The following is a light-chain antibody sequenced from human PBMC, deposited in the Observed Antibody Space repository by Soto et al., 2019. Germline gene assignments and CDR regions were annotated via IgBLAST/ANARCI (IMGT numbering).Light chain of an antibody. V-gene: IGKV3-15*01. CDR1: QSIGIN. CDR3: QQYNNWPPWT. Sequence: EIVMTQSPATLSVSPGERATLSCRASQSIGINLAWYQQKPGQAPRLLIYAASIRATDFPARFSGSGSGTEFTLTISGLQSDDFAVYFCQQYNNWPPWTFGHGTKVEIK. J-gene: IGKJ1*01. CDR2: AAS.